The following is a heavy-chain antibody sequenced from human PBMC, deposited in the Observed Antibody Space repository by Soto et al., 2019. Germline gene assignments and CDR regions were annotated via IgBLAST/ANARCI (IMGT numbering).Heavy chain of an antibody. CDR2: IYYSGST. D-gene: IGHD3-3*01. V-gene: IGHV4-59*01. CDR1: GGSISSYY. Sequence: SKTLSLTCTVSGGSISSYYWSWIRQPPGKGLEWIGYIYYSGSTNYNPSLKSRVTISVDTSKNQFSLKLSSVTAADTAVYYCARAALDYDFWSGSNQNFDYWGQGTLVTVSS. CDR3: ARAALDYDFWSGSNQNFDY. J-gene: IGHJ4*02.